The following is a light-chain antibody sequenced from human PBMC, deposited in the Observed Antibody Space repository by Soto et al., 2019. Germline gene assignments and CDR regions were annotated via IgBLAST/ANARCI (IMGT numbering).Light chain of an antibody. CDR2: DVS. V-gene: IGLV2-14*01. CDR1: SSDVGGYNH. J-gene: IGLJ2*01. Sequence: QSALTQPASVSGSPGQSITISCTGTSSDVGGYNHVSWYQQHPGKAPKLMIYDVSNRPSGVSNRFSGSKSGNTASLTISGLQAEDEADYYCSSYTSSRTRLFGGGTKLTVL. CDR3: SSYTSSRTRL.